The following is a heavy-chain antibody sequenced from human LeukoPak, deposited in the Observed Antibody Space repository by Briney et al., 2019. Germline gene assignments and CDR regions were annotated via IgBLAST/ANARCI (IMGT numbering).Heavy chain of an antibody. Sequence: GGSLRLSCAASGFTFSSYSMNWVRQAPGKGLEWVSSISSSSSYIHYADSVKGRFTISRDNAKNSLHLQMNSLRAEDTAVYYCAREWGRSSGYWGQGTLVTVSS. CDR1: GFTFSSYS. CDR2: ISSSSSYI. V-gene: IGHV3-21*01. CDR3: AREWGRSSGY. J-gene: IGHJ4*02. D-gene: IGHD6-6*01.